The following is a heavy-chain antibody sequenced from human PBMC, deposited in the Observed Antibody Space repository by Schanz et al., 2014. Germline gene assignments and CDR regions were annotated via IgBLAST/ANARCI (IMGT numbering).Heavy chain of an antibody. D-gene: IGHD3-9*01. CDR1: GYTFRHYG. J-gene: IGHJ4*02. Sequence: QVKLVQSGGEVKKPGASVKVSCKASGYTFRHYGISWLRQAPGQGLEWMGYISGYNGNTNYAPKVQDRVTMTTDTSTSTAYMALRSLRSDDTAVYYCARGWGYDALTGYVFWGQGTLVTVSS. CDR3: ARGWGYDALTGYVF. CDR2: ISGYNGNT. V-gene: IGHV1-18*04.